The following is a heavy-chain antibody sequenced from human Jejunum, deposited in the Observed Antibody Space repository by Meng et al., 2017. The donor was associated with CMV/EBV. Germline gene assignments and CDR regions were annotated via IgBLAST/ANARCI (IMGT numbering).Heavy chain of an antibody. D-gene: IGHD1-26*01. Sequence: QVQVVESGGGVVQPGGSLSLACAASGFTFSNYGIHWVRQAPGKGLEWVAFIEHDGSNKYYADSVKGRFTISRDNSKNTLYLQMNSLRVEDTAVYYCAKDVGYWGQGTLVTVSS. CDR2: IEHDGSNK. CDR1: GFTFSNYG. CDR3: AKDVGY. J-gene: IGHJ4*02. V-gene: IGHV3-30*02.